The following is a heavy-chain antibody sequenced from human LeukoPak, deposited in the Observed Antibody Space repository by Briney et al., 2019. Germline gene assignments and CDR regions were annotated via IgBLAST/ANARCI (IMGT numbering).Heavy chain of an antibody. J-gene: IGHJ4*02. CDR3: ARDEDYGIFVNVDY. CDR2: ISTYNGNT. D-gene: IGHD4-17*01. Sequence: VASVKVSCKASGYSFVLYGISWVRQAPGQGPEWMGWISTYNGNTKYAEKFQGRVTMTTDTPTSTAYMELRSLRSDDTAVYYCARDEDYGIFVNVDYWGQGTLVTVPS. V-gene: IGHV1-18*01. CDR1: GYSFVLYG.